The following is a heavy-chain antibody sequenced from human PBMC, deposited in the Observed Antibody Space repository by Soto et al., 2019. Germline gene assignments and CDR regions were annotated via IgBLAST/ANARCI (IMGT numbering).Heavy chain of an antibody. D-gene: IGHD1-7*01. Sequence: GGSLRLSCAASGFTFTSDSMGWVRQAPGKGLEWVSSISSSGSFMNYADSVKGRFTISRDNAKNSLYLQMSSLKDEDTAVYYCARDPPTGTTLDWFDSWGQGTLVTVSS. V-gene: IGHV3-21*01. J-gene: IGHJ5*01. CDR3: ARDPPTGTTLDWFDS. CDR1: GFTFTSDS. CDR2: ISSSGSFM.